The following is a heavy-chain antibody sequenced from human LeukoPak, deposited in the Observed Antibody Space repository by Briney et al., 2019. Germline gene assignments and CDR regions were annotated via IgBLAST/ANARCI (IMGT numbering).Heavy chain of an antibody. D-gene: IGHD6-13*01. CDR1: GFTFSSYG. CDR2: ISYDGSNK. CDR3: ARDLTQLALFDY. Sequence: GGSLRLSCAASGFTFSSYGMHWVRHAPGKGLEWVAVISYDGSNKYYADSVKGRFTLSRDNSKNTLFLQMNSLRPEDTAVYFCARDLTQLALFDYWGQGTLVTVSS. V-gene: IGHV3-30*03. J-gene: IGHJ4*02.